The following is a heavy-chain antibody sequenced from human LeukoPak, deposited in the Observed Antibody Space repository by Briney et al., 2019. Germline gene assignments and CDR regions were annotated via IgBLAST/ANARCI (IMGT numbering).Heavy chain of an antibody. V-gene: IGHV1-69*04. J-gene: IGHJ4*02. CDR2: IIPNLGMA. CDR3: ARDLVCTMNCKDS. Sequence: SVKVSCKASGGTFSNDAISWVRQAPGQGLEWMGRIIPNLGMALYAQKFKGRVTITADKSPSTACMELSSLTSEDTAVYFCARDLVCTMNCKDSWGQGTLVTVSS. CDR1: GGTFSNDA. D-gene: IGHD3/OR15-3a*01.